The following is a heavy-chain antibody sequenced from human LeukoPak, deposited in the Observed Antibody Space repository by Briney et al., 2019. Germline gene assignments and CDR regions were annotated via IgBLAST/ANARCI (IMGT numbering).Heavy chain of an antibody. Sequence: GGALRLSCAASGFTFSSYSMNWVRQAPGKGLEGVSSISSSSSYIYYADSVKGRFTISRDNAKNSLYLQMNSLRAEDTAVYYCARDRVVDIVVVPAAHGWFDPWGQGTLVTVSS. CDR1: GFTFSSYS. V-gene: IGHV3-21*01. J-gene: IGHJ5*02. CDR3: ARDRVVDIVVVPAAHGWFDP. CDR2: ISSSSSYI. D-gene: IGHD2-2*01.